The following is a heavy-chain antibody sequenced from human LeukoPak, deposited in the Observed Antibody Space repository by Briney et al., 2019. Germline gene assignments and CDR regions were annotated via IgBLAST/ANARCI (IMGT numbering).Heavy chain of an antibody. J-gene: IGHJ4*02. D-gene: IGHD3-22*01. Sequence: SETLSLTCTVSGGSISSGDYYWSWIRQPPGKGLEWIGYIYYSGSTYYNPSLKSRVTISVDTSKNQFSLKLSSVTAADTAVYYCARDRGYYDSIGFDYWGQGSLVTVSS. CDR2: IYYSGST. CDR1: GGSISSGDYY. CDR3: ARDRGYYDSIGFDY. V-gene: IGHV4-30-4*08.